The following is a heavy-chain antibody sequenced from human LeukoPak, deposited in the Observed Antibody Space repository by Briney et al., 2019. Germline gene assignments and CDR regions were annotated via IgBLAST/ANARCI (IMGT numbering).Heavy chain of an antibody. CDR3: ARDSSGSR. Sequence: PSETLSLTCAVYGGSFSGYYWSWIRQPPGKGLEWIGEINHSGSTNYNPSLKSRVTISVDTSKNQFSLKLSSVTAADTAVYYCARDSSGSRWGQGILVTVSS. D-gene: IGHD6-19*01. J-gene: IGHJ4*02. CDR1: GGSFSGYY. CDR2: INHSGST. V-gene: IGHV4-34*01.